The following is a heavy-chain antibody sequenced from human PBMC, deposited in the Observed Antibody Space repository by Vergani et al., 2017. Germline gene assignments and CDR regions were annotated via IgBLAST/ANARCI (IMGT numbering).Heavy chain of an antibody. CDR1: GGSINTGAYY. D-gene: IGHD3-10*01. J-gene: IGHJ6*02. Sequence: QVQLQESGPRLVRPSQTLSLTCTVSGGSINTGAYYWSWLRQPAGKGLEWIGRVYTSGMTNYNPSLKSRVTILVDRSKGQLSLKLTSVTAGDTAVYFCARERSYYYGSGSDDYNPYYYEGMDVWGPGTTVTVSS. V-gene: IGHV4-61*02. CDR3: ARERSYYYGSGSDDYNPYYYEGMDV. CDR2: VYTSGMT.